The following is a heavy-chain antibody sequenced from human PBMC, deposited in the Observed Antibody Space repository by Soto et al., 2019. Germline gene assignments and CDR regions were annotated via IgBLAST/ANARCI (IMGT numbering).Heavy chain of an antibody. J-gene: IGHJ4*02. CDR1: GFAFSNYG. D-gene: IGHD1-26*01. CDR3: AKKSGVGATWYFDY. Sequence: PGGSLRLSCAASGFAFSNYGMSWVRQAPGKGLEWVSALPEIGTNTYYADSVKGRFTISRDNSKNTLFLQMNNLRAGDTAVYYCAKKSGVGATWYFDYWGQGTLVTVSS. CDR2: LPEIGTNT. V-gene: IGHV3-23*01.